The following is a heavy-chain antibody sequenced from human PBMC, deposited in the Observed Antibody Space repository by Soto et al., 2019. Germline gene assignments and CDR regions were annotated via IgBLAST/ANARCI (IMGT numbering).Heavy chain of an antibody. CDR2: IYYSGST. CDR3: ARSYYGDYGYFQH. V-gene: IGHV4-31*03. CDR1: GGSISSGGYY. D-gene: IGHD4-17*01. J-gene: IGHJ1*01. Sequence: SETLSLTCTVSGGSISSGGYYWSWIRQHPGKGLEWIGYIYYSGSTYYNPSLKSRVTISVDTSKNQFSLKLSSVTAADTAVYYCARSYYGDYGYFQHWGQGTLVTVSS.